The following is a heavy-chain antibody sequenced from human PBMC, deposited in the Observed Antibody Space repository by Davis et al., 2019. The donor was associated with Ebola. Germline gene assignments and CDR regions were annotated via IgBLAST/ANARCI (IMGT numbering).Heavy chain of an antibody. Sequence: MPSETLSLTCTVSGGSISSYYWSWIRQPPGKGLEWIGYIYYSGSTNYNPSLKSRVTISVDTSKNQFSLKLSSVTAADTAVYYCARHSYDILTGYSPFDYWGQGTLVTVSS. J-gene: IGHJ4*02. CDR1: GGSISSYY. CDR3: ARHSYDILTGYSPFDY. D-gene: IGHD3-9*01. V-gene: IGHV4-59*08. CDR2: IYYSGST.